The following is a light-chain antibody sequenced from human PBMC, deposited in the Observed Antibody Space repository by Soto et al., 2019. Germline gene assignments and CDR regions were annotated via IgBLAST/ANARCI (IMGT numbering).Light chain of an antibody. Sequence: EIVMTQSPATLSVSPGERATLSYRATQSISTNLAWYQQKPGQAPRLLIYGASTRATGIPARFSGSESGTEFTLTISSLQSEDFAVYYCQHYNNWPPMYTFGQGTKLEIK. CDR2: GAS. CDR3: QHYNNWPPMYT. V-gene: IGKV3-15*01. J-gene: IGKJ2*01. CDR1: QSISTN.